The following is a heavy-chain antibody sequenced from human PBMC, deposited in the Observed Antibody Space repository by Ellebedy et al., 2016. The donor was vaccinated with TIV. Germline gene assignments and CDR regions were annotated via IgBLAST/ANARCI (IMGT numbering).Heavy chain of an antibody. CDR1: GFTFNSYW. Sequence: GESLKISCAASGFTFNSYWMSLVRQAPGKGLEWVANINQDGSRIYYVDSVKGRFTISRDNAKNSVYLRMNTLRVEDTAVYHCVRDGAYGDYSPGYYGMDVWGQGTTVTVSS. J-gene: IGHJ6*02. D-gene: IGHD3-22*01. CDR2: INQDGSRI. V-gene: IGHV3-7*03. CDR3: VRDGAYGDYSPGYYGMDV.